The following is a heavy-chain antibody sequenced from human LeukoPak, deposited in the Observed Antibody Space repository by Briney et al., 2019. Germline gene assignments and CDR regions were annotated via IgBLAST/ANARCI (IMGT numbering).Heavy chain of an antibody. D-gene: IGHD1-26*01. CDR2: IKSRTDGGTT. J-gene: IGHJ4*02. Sequence: ETLSLTCAVSGVSFNDYYWSWVRQAPGKGLEWVGRIKSRTDGGTTDYAAPVKGRFTISRDDSKNTLYLQMDSLKIEDTAVYYCAANRVGAISYWGQGTLVTVSS. CDR1: GVSFNDYY. CDR3: AANRVGAISY. V-gene: IGHV3-15*01.